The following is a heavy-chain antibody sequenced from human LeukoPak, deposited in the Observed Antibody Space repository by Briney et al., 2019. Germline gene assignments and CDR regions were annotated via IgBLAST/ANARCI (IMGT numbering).Heavy chain of an antibody. Sequence: QPGGSLRLSCAAVGFTFSSYAMSWVRQAPGKGLEWVSAISGNGDNTYYADSVTGRFTISRDNSKNTLYLQMNSLSPDDPATYICVRAHLITVTFPRGFFDFWGQGTLVTVSS. CDR1: GFTFSSYA. CDR2: ISGNGDNT. V-gene: IGHV3-23*01. D-gene: IGHD4-17*01. CDR3: VRAHLITVTFPRGFFDF. J-gene: IGHJ5*01.